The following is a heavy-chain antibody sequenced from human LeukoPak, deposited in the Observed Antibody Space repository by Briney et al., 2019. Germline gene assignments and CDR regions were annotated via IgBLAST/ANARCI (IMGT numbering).Heavy chain of an antibody. Sequence: QTGGSLRLSCAASGFTFSSYEMNWVRQAPGKGLEWVSYISSSGSTIYYADSVKGRFTISRDNAKNSLYLQMNSLRAEDTAVYYCARAGPFVVVPAATDYWGHGTLVTVSS. CDR1: GFTFSSYE. D-gene: IGHD2-2*01. CDR3: ARAGPFVVVPAATDY. J-gene: IGHJ4*01. V-gene: IGHV3-48*03. CDR2: ISSSGSTI.